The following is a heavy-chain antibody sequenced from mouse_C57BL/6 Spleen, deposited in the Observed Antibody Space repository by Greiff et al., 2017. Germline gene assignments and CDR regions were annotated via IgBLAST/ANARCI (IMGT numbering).Heavy chain of an antibody. V-gene: IGHV3-6*01. Sequence: EVQVVESGPGLVKPSQSLSLTCSVTGYSITSGYYWNWIRQFPGNKLEWMGYISYDGSNNYNPSLKNRISITRDTSKNQFFLKLNSVTTEDTATYYCARDDYDYFDYWGQGTTLTVSS. D-gene: IGHD2-4*01. J-gene: IGHJ2*01. CDR1: GYSITSGYY. CDR3: ARDDYDYFDY. CDR2: ISYDGSN.